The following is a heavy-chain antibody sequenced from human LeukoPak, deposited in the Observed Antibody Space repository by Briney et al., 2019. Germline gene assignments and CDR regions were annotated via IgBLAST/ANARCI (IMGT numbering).Heavy chain of an antibody. Sequence: GGSLRLLCTASGFNFSPPRMKWVRQASGEGPQWLGRIRSGGAREYAAPAQGRFTISRDDSRNTVYLEMNNLDTDDTAVYFCAVDTPVIDAQIDYWGQGTQVTVSS. J-gene: IGHJ4*02. CDR2: IRSGGAR. CDR1: GFNFSPPR. D-gene: IGHD3-16*02. V-gene: IGHV3-15*01. CDR3: AVDTPVIDAQIDY.